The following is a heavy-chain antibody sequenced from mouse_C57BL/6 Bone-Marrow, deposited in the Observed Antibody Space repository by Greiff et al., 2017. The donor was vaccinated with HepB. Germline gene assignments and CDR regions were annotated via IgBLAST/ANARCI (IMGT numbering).Heavy chain of an antibody. Sequence: VQLQQPGAELVKPGASVKLSCKASGYTFTSYWMQWVKQRPGQGLEWIGEIDPSDSYTNYNQKFKGKATLTVDTSSSTAYMQLSSLTSEDSAVYYCAREGIYYYGSSGFAYWGQGTLVTVSA. D-gene: IGHD1-1*01. CDR2: IDPSDSYT. J-gene: IGHJ3*01. V-gene: IGHV1-50*01. CDR1: GYTFTSYW. CDR3: AREGIYYYGSSGFAY.